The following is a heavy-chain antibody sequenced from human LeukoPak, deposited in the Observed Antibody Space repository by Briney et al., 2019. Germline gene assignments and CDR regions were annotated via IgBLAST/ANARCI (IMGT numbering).Heavy chain of an antibody. Sequence: GGSLRLSCAASGFTFSDYGMHWVRQAPGKGLEWVAVILYDGSNKYYADSVKGRFTISRDSSKNTLYLQMNSLRAEDTAVYYCARDWVTYYFDYWGQGTLVTVSS. J-gene: IGHJ4*02. CDR3: ARDWVTYYFDY. D-gene: IGHD4-23*01. V-gene: IGHV3-33*01. CDR1: GFTFSDYG. CDR2: ILYDGSNK.